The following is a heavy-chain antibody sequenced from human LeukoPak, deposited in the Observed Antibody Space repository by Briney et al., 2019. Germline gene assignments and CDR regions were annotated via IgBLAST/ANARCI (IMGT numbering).Heavy chain of an antibody. J-gene: IGHJ4*02. V-gene: IGHV4-39*01. CDR1: GGSISSSSYY. CDR3: ATHLPVRGSVY. Sequence: SETLSLTCTVSGGSISSSSYYWGWIRQPPGKGLEWIGSIYYSGSTYYNPSLKSRVTISVDTSKNQFSLKLSSVTAADTAVYYCATHLPVRGSVYWGQGTLVTVSS. CDR2: IYYSGST. D-gene: IGHD3-10*01.